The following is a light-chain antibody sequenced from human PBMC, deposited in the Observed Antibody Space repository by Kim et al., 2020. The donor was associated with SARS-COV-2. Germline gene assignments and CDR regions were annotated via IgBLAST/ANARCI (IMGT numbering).Light chain of an antibody. CDR1: QSVSSY. CDR3: QQRVNWPLT. V-gene: IGKV3-11*01. J-gene: IGKJ4*01. CDR2: DAS. Sequence: EIVLTQSPATLSLSPGEGATLSCRASQSVSSYLAWYQQKPGQAPRLLIYDASNRATGIPARFSGSGSGTDFTLTISSLEPEDFAFYYCQQRVNWPLTFGGGTKVDIK.